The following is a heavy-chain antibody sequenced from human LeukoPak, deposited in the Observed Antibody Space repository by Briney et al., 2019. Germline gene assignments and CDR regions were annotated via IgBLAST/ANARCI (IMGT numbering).Heavy chain of an antibody. V-gene: IGHV3-23*01. CDR1: GFTFSSYG. Sequence: GGSLRLSCTASGFTFSSYGMSWVRQAPGKGLEWVSAITGTGATTYYADSVKGRFTISRDNSKNTLYLQMNSLRAEDTAVYYCAKRGADSGGNSALVAFDIWGQGTMVTVSS. J-gene: IGHJ3*02. D-gene: IGHD4-23*01. CDR3: AKRGADSGGNSALVAFDI. CDR2: ITGTGATT.